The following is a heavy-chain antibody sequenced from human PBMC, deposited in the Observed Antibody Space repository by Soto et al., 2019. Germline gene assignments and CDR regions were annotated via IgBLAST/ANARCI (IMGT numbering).Heavy chain of an antibody. V-gene: IGHV4-59*01. J-gene: IGHJ4*02. CDR1: GDSIRSYY. D-gene: IGHD1-26*01. CDR3: ERCFSGDYPSRTEEQYYFDS. CDR2: IYYSVYT. Sequence: SETLSLTCTVSGDSIRSYYWSWIRQPPGKGLEWIGYIYYSVYTSYNPSLKSRVTISVNTSKNQFSLKLNSVTAADTAVYYCERCFSGDYPSRTEEQYYFDSWGQGTLVTVSS.